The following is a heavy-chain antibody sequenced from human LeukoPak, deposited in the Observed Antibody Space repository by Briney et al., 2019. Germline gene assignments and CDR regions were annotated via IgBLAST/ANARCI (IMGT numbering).Heavy chain of an antibody. CDR1: GFSFTSYW. CDR2: ILVGGSEV. CDR3: ARHTGRPQAGWFDP. Sequence: PGESLKISCKGSGFSFTSYWIGWVRQMPGKGLEYMGIILVGGSEVRYSPAFQGLVTISADKSINTAYLQWTSLKASDTAMYYCARHTGRPQAGWFDPWGQGTLVTVSS. J-gene: IGHJ5*02. V-gene: IGHV5-51*01. D-gene: IGHD3-10*01.